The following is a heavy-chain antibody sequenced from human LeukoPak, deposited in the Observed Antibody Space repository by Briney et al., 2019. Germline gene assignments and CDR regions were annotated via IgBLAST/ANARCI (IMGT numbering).Heavy chain of an antibody. CDR1: GGSFSGYY. J-gene: IGHJ5*02. V-gene: IGHV4-34*01. D-gene: IGHD6-13*01. CDR2: INHSGST. Sequence: PSETLSLTCAVYGGSFSGYYWSWIRQPPGKGLEWIGEINHSGSTNYNPCLKSRVTISVDTSKNQFSLKLSSVTAADTAVYYCASLESIAAADGFWFDPWGQGTLVTVSS. CDR3: ASLESIAAADGFWFDP.